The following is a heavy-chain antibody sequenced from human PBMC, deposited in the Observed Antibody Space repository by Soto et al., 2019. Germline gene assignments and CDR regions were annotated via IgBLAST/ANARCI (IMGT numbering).Heavy chain of an antibody. CDR3: ARTPRDDYDILTGYYDY. V-gene: IGHV1-18*01. CDR1: GYTFTSYG. D-gene: IGHD3-9*01. J-gene: IGHJ4*02. CDR2: ISAYNGNT. Sequence: ASVKVSCKASGYTFTSYGISWVRQAPGQGLEWMGWISAYNGNTNYAQKLQGRVTMTTDTSTSTTYMELRSLRSDDTAVDYCARTPRDDYDILTGYYDYWGQGTLVTVSS.